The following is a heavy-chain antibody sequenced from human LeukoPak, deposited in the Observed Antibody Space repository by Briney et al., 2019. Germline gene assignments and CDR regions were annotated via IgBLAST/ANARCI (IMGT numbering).Heavy chain of an antibody. V-gene: IGHV7-4-1*01. J-gene: IGHJ5*02. D-gene: IGHD2-2*01. Sequence: ASVKVSCKASGYTFTSYAMNWVRQAPGQGLELMGWINTNTGNPTYAQGFTGRFVFSLDTSVSTAYLQICSLKAEDTAVYYCARGPRYCSSTSCYFPWFDPWGQGTLVTVSS. CDR2: INTNTGNP. CDR3: ARGPRYCSSTSCYFPWFDP. CDR1: GYTFTSYA.